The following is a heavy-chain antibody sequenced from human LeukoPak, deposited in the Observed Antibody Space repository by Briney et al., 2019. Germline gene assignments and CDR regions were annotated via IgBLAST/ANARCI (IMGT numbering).Heavy chain of an antibody. J-gene: IGHJ4*02. Sequence: GASVKVSCKVSGYTLTELSMHWVRQAPGKGLEWMGGFDPEDGETIYAQKFQGRVTMTEDTSTDTAYMELSSLRSEDTAVYYCATDRLDYDSSGALDYWGQGTLVTVSS. V-gene: IGHV1-24*01. CDR2: FDPEDGET. CDR1: GYTLTELS. D-gene: IGHD3-22*01. CDR3: ATDRLDYDSSGALDY.